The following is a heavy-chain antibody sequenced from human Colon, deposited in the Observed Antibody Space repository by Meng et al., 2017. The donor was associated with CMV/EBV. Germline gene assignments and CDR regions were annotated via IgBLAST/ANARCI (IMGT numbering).Heavy chain of an antibody. J-gene: IGHJ4*02. CDR2: IYPDDSDT. Sequence: KISCKASGYSFSKYWIGWVRQMPGRGLEWMGIIYPDDSDTRYSQSFQGQVTISADTSINTAYLQWSSLKASDTAIYYCARFSPARHYWGQGTLVTVSS. CDR1: GYSFSKYW. V-gene: IGHV5-51*01. CDR3: ARFSPARHY. D-gene: IGHD6-6*01.